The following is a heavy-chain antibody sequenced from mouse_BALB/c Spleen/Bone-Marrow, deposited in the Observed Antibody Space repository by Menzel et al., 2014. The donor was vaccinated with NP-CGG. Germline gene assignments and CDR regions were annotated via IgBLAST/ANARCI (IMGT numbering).Heavy chain of an antibody. D-gene: IGHD2-4*01. CDR3: ARPRMITTYFDV. CDR1: GFTFSTYA. J-gene: IGHJ1*01. CDR2: INTGGTYI. V-gene: IGHV5-9-3*01. Sequence: VQLKDSGGGLVKPGGSLKLSCAASGFTFSTYAMSWVRQTPEKRLEWVATINTGGTYIYYADSVKGRFTISRDNAKNTLYLQMSRLRSEDTAMFYCARPRMITTYFDVWGAGTTVTVSS.